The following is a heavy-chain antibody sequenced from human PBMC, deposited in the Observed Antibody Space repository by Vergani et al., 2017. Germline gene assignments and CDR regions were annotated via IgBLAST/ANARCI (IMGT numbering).Heavy chain of an antibody. D-gene: IGHD3-10*02. J-gene: IGHJ6*03. CDR1: DFKFDQFG. CDR2: ISYNGLDV. Sequence: EVELLDSGGKVVRPGGSLRLSCVASDFKFDQFGMMWVRQSPGKGPEWVAGISYNGLDVGYSESVEGRFTISRDNSKNSLFLQMNNVRAEDTASYHCARGALYSFYYFMGVWGKGTTVKVSS. V-gene: IGHV3-20*01. CDR3: ARGALYSFYYFMGV.